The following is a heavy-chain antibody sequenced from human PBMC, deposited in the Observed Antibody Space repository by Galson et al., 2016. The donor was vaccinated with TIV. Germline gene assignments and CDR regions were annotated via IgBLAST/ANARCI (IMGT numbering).Heavy chain of an antibody. CDR3: ARDRDDYGDDYGSESMGGMDV. Sequence: TLSLTCSVSGGSISGYFWTWIRQPPGKGLEWIGFIHSSGSTDYNPSHRGRVTMSVDTSKNQISLKVTSVTAADTAVYYCARDRDDYGDDYGSESMGGMDVWGQGTTVTVSS. CDR2: IHSSGST. V-gene: IGHV4-59*01. CDR1: GGSISGYF. D-gene: IGHD4-17*01. J-gene: IGHJ6*02.